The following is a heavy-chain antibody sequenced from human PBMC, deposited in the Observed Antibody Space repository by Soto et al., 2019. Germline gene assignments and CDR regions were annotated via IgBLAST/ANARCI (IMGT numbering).Heavy chain of an antibody. D-gene: IGHD3-10*01. CDR1: GFSFSGYA. CDR2: ISMSGTTM. V-gene: IGHV3-48*02. CDR3: ARDAIGDATNWFDP. J-gene: IGHJ5*02. Sequence: GSLRLSCAASGFSFSGYAMNWVRQSPGKGLEWVSYISMSGTTMFYAESVKGRFTISRDNAEKSLYLQMNSLRDEDTAMYYCARDAIGDATNWFDPWGQGTLVTVSS.